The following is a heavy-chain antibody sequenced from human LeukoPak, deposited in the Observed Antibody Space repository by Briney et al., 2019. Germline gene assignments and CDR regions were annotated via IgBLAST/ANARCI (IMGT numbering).Heavy chain of an antibody. D-gene: IGHD6-19*01. CDR1: GFTFSSYA. J-gene: IGHJ5*02. V-gene: IGHV3-23*01. CDR2: ISSSGGST. CDR3: AKDSFRSSSGVDP. Sequence: TGGSLRLSCAAFGFTFSSYAMTWVRQAPGKGLQWVSAISSSGGSTYYADSVKGRFTISRDNSKNTLFLQMNSLRAEDTAVYYCAKDSFRSSSGVDPWGQGTLVTVSS.